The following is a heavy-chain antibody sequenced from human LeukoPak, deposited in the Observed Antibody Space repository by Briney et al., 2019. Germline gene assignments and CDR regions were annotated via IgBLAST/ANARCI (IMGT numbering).Heavy chain of an antibody. Sequence: RVASVKVSCKASGYTFTSYYMHWVRQAPGQGLEWMGIINPSGGSTSYAQKFQGRVTMTRDMSTSTVYMELSSLRSEDTAVYYCARGRGYDFWSGPSVNYYYYMDVWGKGTTVTVSS. CDR1: GYTFTSYY. J-gene: IGHJ6*03. CDR2: INPSGGST. D-gene: IGHD3-3*01. V-gene: IGHV1-46*01. CDR3: ARGRGYDFWSGPSVNYYYYMDV.